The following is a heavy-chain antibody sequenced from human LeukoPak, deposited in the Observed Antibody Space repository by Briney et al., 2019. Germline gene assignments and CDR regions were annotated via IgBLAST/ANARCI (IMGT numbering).Heavy chain of an antibody. CDR3: ASGPKYSSGGEYFDY. J-gene: IGHJ4*02. CDR2: ITSSSSYI. Sequence: GGSLRLSCAASGFTFSSYHMNWVRQAPGKGLEWVSSITSSSSYIYYADSVKGRFTISRDNAKDSLYLQMNSLRAEDTAVYYCASGPKYSSGGEYFDYWGQGTLVTVSS. D-gene: IGHD6-19*01. CDR1: GFTFSSYH. V-gene: IGHV3-21*01.